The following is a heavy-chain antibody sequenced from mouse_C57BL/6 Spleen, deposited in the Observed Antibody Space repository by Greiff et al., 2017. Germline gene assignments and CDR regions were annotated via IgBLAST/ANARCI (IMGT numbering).Heavy chain of an antibody. Sequence: QVQLQQPGAELVKPGASVKLSCKASGYTFTSYWMHWVKQRPGPGLEWIGMIHPNSGSTNYNEKFKSKATMTVDKSSSTAYMQLSSLTSEDSAVYYCASATVVATDSMDYWGQGTSVTVSS. CDR3: ASATVVATDSMDY. J-gene: IGHJ4*01. V-gene: IGHV1-64*01. CDR2: IHPNSGST. D-gene: IGHD1-1*01. CDR1: GYTFTSYW.